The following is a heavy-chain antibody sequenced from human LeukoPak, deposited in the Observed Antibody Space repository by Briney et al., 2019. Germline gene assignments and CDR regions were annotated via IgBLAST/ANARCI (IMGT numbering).Heavy chain of an antibody. CDR1: GYTFTGYY. Sequence: ASVKVSCKASGYTFTGYYMHWVRQAPGQGLEWMGWINPNSGGTNYAQKFQGRVTMARDTSISTAYMELSRPRSDDTAVYYCARDASITGTTGGYWGQGTLVTVSS. CDR3: ARDASITGTTGGY. CDR2: INPNSGGT. J-gene: IGHJ4*02. D-gene: IGHD1-20*01. V-gene: IGHV1-2*02.